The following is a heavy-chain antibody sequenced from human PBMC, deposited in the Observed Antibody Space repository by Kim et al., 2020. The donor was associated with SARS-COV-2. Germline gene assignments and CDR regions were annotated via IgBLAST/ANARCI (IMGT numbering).Heavy chain of an antibody. CDR2: IYSGGST. V-gene: IGHV3-53*01. J-gene: IGHJ6*02. CDR3: ARAELTIFGVARYYYYGMDV. CDR1: GFTVSSNY. D-gene: IGHD3-3*01. Sequence: GGSLRLSCAASGFTVSSNYMSWVRQAPGKGLEWVSVIYSGGSTYYADSVKGRFTISRDNSKNTLYLQMNSLRAEDTAVYYCARAELTIFGVARYYYYGMDVWGQGTTVTVSS.